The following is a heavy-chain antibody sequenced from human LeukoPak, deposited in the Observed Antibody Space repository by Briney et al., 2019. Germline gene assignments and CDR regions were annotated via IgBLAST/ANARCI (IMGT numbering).Heavy chain of an antibody. Sequence: GESLKTSCKDSGYSFASFWIGWVRQMPTKGLEWMGIIYPGDSDTRYSPSFQGQVTISADKSISTAYLQWSSLRASDSAIYYCARPATGDQGGYWGQGTLVTVSS. J-gene: IGHJ4*02. CDR2: IYPGDSDT. CDR1: GYSFASFW. CDR3: ARPATGDQGGY. D-gene: IGHD2-21*02. V-gene: IGHV5-51*01.